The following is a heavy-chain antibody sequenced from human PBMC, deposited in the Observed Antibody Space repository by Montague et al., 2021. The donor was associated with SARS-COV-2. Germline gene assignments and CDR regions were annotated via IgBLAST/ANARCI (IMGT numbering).Heavy chain of an antibody. Sequence: SETLSLTCTVSGDSISYRSYYWGWIRQPPGKGLEWIGTVSYSGSTYYNASLKSRVTISVDTSKNQFSLKLSSVTAADTAVYYCARDLGDYWGQGTLVTVSS. CDR3: ARDLGDY. CDR2: VSYSGST. J-gene: IGHJ4*02. V-gene: IGHV4-39*07. CDR1: GDSISYRSYY.